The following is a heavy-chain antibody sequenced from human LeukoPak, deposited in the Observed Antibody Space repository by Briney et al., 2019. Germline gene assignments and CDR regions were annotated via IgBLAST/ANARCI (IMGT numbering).Heavy chain of an antibody. CDR3: AKGGSYLGGYYNYYMDV. D-gene: IGHD1-26*01. J-gene: IGHJ6*03. CDR1: GFTFSSYA. V-gene: IGHV3-23*01. CDR2: ISSSGGST. Sequence: GGSLRLSCAASGFTFSSYAMSWVRQAPGKGLEWVSGISSSGGSTYYADSVKGRFTISRDNSKNTLYLQMNSLRAEDTAVYYCAKGGSYLGGYYNYYMDVWGKGTTVTVSS.